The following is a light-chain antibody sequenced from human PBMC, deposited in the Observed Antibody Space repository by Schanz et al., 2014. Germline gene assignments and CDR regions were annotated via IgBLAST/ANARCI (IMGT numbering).Light chain of an antibody. CDR1: EPVGSDY. Sequence: EIVLTQSPSTLSLSPGEGVTLSCRASEPVGSDYVAWYQQKPDQAPRLLIDAASTRVTGVPDRFRGSGSVTKFTLTISSLEPKDFAVYYGQQHVSSRLNFGGGTKVEIK. J-gene: IGKJ4*01. CDR3: QQHVSSRLN. V-gene: IGKV3-20*01. CDR2: AAS.